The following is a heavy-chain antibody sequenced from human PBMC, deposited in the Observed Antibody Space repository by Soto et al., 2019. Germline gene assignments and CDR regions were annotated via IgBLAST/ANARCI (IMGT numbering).Heavy chain of an antibody. CDR3: ARDTGLAPTVWGY. V-gene: IGHV4-31*03. D-gene: IGHD7-27*01. CDR2: VYHSGRT. Sequence: QVQLQESGPGLVKPSQTLSLTCSVSGDSIRGGGHYWNWIRQLPGKVLEWIGYVYHSGRTHYNPSLRGRLTISIDTSKNQFYLRLISVTAADTALYYCARDTGLAPTVWGYWGHGTQVTVSS. CDR1: GDSIRGGGHY. J-gene: IGHJ4*03.